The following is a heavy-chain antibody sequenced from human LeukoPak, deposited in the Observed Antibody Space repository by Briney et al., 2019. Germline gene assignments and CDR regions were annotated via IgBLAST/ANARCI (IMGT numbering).Heavy chain of an antibody. V-gene: IGHV3-30-3*01. D-gene: IGHD4-17*01. CDR3: ARDGWDYGDYVADDY. Sequence: GGSLRLSCAASGFTFSSYAMHWVRQAPGKGLEWVAVISYDGSNKYYADSVKGRFTISRDNSKNTLYLQMNSLRAEDTAVYYCARDGWDYGDYVADDYWGQGTLVTVSS. CDR2: ISYDGSNK. CDR1: GFTFSSYA. J-gene: IGHJ4*02.